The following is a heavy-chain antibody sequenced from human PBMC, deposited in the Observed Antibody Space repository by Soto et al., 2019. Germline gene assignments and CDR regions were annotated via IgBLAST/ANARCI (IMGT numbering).Heavy chain of an antibody. Sequence: GESLKISCGASGFSLSSKSMSWVRQAPGKGLEWVATIRQDGNEKWYVDSVKGRFTVSRDNAKNSLYLQMNSLRGDDTALYYCASLLGDVTTFDYWGQGSLVTVSS. D-gene: IGHD1-1*01. J-gene: IGHJ4*02. CDR3: ASLLGDVTTFDY. CDR2: IRQDGNEK. V-gene: IGHV3-7*01. CDR1: GFSLSSKS.